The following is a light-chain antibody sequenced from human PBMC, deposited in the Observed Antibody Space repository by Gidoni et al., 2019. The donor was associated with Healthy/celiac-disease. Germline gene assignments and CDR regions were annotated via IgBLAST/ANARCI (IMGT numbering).Light chain of an antibody. CDR3: CSYAGSNTSVV. V-gene: IGLV2-23*01. J-gene: IGLJ2*01. Sequence: QSALTQPASVSGSPGQSITISCTGTSSDVGSYNLVSWYQQHPGKAPKLMIDEGSKRPSGVSNRFSGSKSGNTASLTISGLQAEDEADYYCCSYAGSNTSVVFGGGTKLTVL. CDR2: EGS. CDR1: SSDVGSYNL.